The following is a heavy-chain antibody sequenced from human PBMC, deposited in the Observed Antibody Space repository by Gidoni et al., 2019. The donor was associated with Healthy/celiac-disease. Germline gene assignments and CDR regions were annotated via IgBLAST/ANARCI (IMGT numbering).Heavy chain of an antibody. CDR3: ARVGVKGVVTAAFDI. V-gene: IGHV3-21*01. CDR2: ISSSSSYI. Sequence: EVQLVESGGGLVKPGGSLRLSCAASGLTFSGYSMNWVRQAPGKGLEWVSSISSSSSYIYYADSVKGRFTISRDNAKNSLYLQMNSLRAEDTAVYYCARVGVKGVVTAAFDIWGQGTMVTVSS. J-gene: IGHJ3*02. D-gene: IGHD2-15*01. CDR1: GLTFSGYS.